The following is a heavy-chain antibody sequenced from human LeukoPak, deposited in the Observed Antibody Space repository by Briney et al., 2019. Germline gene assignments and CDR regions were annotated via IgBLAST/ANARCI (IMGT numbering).Heavy chain of an antibody. CDR2: INIGGSNS. CDR3: ARGGYAPNDY. V-gene: IGHV3-74*01. Sequence: PGGSLRLSCAASGFTLSSYWMHWVRQAPGKGLVWVSLINIGGSNSNYADSVKGRFTISRDNAKNTLYLQMNSLRAEDTAVYYCARGGYAPNDYWGQGTLVTVSS. D-gene: IGHD2-2*01. CDR1: GFTLSSYW. J-gene: IGHJ4*02.